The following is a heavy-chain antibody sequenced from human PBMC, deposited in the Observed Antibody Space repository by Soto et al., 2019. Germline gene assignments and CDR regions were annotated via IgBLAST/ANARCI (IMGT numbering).Heavy chain of an antibody. D-gene: IGHD3-9*01. CDR3: ARGQDVLRYFDGAAYYYGMDV. J-gene: IGHJ6*02. CDR1: GGSFSGYY. Sequence: QVQLQQWGAGLLKPSETLSLTCAVSGGSFSGYYWSWIRQPPGKGLEWNGEINHSGSTNYNPSLKSRVTISVDTSKNQFSLKLSSVTAADTAVYYCARGQDVLRYFDGAAYYYGMDVWGQGTTVTVSS. V-gene: IGHV4-34*01. CDR2: INHSGST.